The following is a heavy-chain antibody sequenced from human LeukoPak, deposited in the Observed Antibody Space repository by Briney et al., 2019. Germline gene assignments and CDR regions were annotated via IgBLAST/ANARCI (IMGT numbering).Heavy chain of an antibody. CDR1: GFIFSSYS. CDR2: ISYDGSNK. D-gene: IGHD7-27*01. Sequence: PGGSLRLSCAASGFIFSSYSMTWVRQAPGKGLEWVAVISYDGSNKYYADSVKGRFTISRDNSKNTLYLQMNSLRVEDTALYYCARVWAWGSGNYFDNWGQGTLVTVSS. CDR3: ARVWAWGSGNYFDN. J-gene: IGHJ4*02. V-gene: IGHV3-30-3*01.